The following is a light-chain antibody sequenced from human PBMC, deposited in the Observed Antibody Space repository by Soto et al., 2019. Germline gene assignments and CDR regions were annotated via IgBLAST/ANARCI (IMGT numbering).Light chain of an antibody. J-gene: IGLJ1*01. Sequence: QSALTQPASVSGSPGQSITISCTGTSSDVGCYNYVSWYQQHPGKAPKLMIYDVSNRPSGVSNRFSGSKSGNTASLTISGLQAEDEADYYCSSYTSSSTLEVFGTG. CDR1: SSDVGCYNY. V-gene: IGLV2-14*01. CDR2: DVS. CDR3: SSYTSSSTLEV.